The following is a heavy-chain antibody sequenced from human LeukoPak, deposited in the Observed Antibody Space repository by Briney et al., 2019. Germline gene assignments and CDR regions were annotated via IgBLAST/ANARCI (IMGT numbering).Heavy chain of an antibody. CDR2: IYYSGST. J-gene: IGHJ4*02. CDR3: ARSRWLHEALDY. CDR1: GGSISSYY. V-gene: IGHV4-59*08. D-gene: IGHD5-24*01. Sequence: SETLSLTCTVSGGSISSYYWSRIRQPPGKGLEWIGYIYYSGSTNYNPSLKSRVTISVDTSKNQFSLKLSSVTAADTAVYYCARSRWLHEALDYWGQGTLVTVSS.